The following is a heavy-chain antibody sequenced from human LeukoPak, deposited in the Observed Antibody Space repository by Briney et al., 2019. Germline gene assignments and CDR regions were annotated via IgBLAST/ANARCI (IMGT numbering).Heavy chain of an antibody. Sequence: ASVKVSCKASGYTFTRYGISWVRQAPGQGLEWMGWISAYNGNTNYAQKLQGRVTMTTDTSTSTAYMELRSLRSDGTAVYYCASGYYDILTDLHDAFDIWGQGTMVTVSS. CDR2: ISAYNGNT. CDR3: ASGYYDILTDLHDAFDI. V-gene: IGHV1-18*04. J-gene: IGHJ3*02. D-gene: IGHD3-9*01. CDR1: GYTFTRYG.